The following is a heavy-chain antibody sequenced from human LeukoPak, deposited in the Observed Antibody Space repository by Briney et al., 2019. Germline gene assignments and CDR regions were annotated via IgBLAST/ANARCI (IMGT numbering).Heavy chain of an antibody. CDR3: ARIHIAVNY. J-gene: IGHJ4*02. CDR1: GGSISSSSYY. Sequence: SETLSLTCTVSGGSISSSSYYWGWIRQPPGKGLEWIGSIYYSGSTYYNPSLKSRVTISVDTSKNQFSLKLSSVIAADTAVYYCARIHIAVNYWGQGTLVTVSS. D-gene: IGHD6-19*01. V-gene: IGHV4-39*01. CDR2: IYYSGST.